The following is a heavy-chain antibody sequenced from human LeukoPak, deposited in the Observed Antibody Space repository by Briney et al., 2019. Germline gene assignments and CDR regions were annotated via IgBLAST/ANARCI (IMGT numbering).Heavy chain of an antibody. Sequence: AASVKVSCKASGDTFDTYGISWVRQAPGQGLGWMGWISANNGNTIYAQTVQGRVTMTTDTSTSTAYMELRSLRSDDPAVYYCARDLLRGYSYGVTAYWGQGALVTVSS. V-gene: IGHV1-18*01. CDR3: ARDLLRGYSYGVTAY. CDR2: ISANNGNT. J-gene: IGHJ4*02. CDR1: GDTFDTYG. D-gene: IGHD5-18*01.